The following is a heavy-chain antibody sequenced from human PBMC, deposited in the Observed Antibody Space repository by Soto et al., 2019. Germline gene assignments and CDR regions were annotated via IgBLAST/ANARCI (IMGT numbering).Heavy chain of an antibody. D-gene: IGHD3-22*01. CDR2: ISAYNGNT. CDR3: ARHYYDSSGYYPNYFDY. CDR1: GYTFTSYG. V-gene: IGHV1-18*04. Sequence: VNVSCKASGYTFTSYGISWVRQAPGQGLEWMGWISAYNGNTNYAQKLQGRVTMTTDTSTSTAYMELRSLRSDDTAMYYCARHYYDSSGYYPNYFDYWGQGTLVTVSS. J-gene: IGHJ4*02.